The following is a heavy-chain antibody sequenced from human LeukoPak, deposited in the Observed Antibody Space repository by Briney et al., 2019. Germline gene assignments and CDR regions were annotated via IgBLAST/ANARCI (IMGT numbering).Heavy chain of an antibody. V-gene: IGHV1-2*02. D-gene: IGHD4-17*01. CDR2: INPNSGGT. CDR1: GYTFTGCY. J-gene: IGHJ4*02. Sequence: ASVKVSCKASGYTFTGCYMHWVRQAPGQGLEWMGWINPNSGGTNYAQKFQGRVTMTRDTSISTAYMELSRLRSDDTAVYYCARVSYRLTTGEDYWGQGTLVNVSS. CDR3: ARVSYRLTTGEDY.